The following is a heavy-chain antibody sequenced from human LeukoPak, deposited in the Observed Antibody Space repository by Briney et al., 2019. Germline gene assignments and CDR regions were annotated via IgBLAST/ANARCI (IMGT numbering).Heavy chain of an antibody. CDR3: ARGPRITIFGVVRGNWFDP. Sequence: SETLSLTCAVYGVSFSGYYWSWIRQPPGKGLEWIGEINHSGSTNYNPSLKSRVTISVDTSKNEFSLKLSSVTAADTAVYYCARGPRITIFGVVRGNWFDPWGQGTLVTVSS. CDR2: INHSGST. J-gene: IGHJ5*02. V-gene: IGHV4-34*01. D-gene: IGHD3-3*01. CDR1: GVSFSGYY.